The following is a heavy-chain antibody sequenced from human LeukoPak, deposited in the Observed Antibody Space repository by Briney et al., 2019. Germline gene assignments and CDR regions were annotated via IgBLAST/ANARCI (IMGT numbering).Heavy chain of an antibody. D-gene: IGHD3/OR15-3a*01. CDR2: IYSGGDT. CDR1: GFTVSDNY. Sequence: PGGSLRLSCAASGFTVSDNYMSWVRQAPGKGLEWVSVIYSGGDTYYADSVKGRFTISKDNSKNTLYLQMNSLRAEDTAVYYCSREGDQWGLAPDYYFDYWGQGTLVTVSS. CDR3: SREGDQWGLAPDYYFDY. V-gene: IGHV3-66*02. J-gene: IGHJ4*02.